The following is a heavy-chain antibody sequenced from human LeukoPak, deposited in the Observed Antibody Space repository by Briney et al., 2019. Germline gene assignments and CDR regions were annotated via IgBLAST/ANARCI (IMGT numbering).Heavy chain of an antibody. CDR3: AREVGCSGGSCYSDAFDI. J-gene: IGHJ3*02. CDR2: ISSSGSTI. D-gene: IGHD2-15*01. Sequence: PGGSLRLSCAASGFTFSVYYMSWIRQAPGKGLEWVSYISSSGSTIYYADSVKGRFTISRDNAKNSLYLQMNSLRAEDTAVYYCAREVGCSGGSCYSDAFDIWGQGTMVTVSS. CDR1: GFTFSVYY. V-gene: IGHV3-11*04.